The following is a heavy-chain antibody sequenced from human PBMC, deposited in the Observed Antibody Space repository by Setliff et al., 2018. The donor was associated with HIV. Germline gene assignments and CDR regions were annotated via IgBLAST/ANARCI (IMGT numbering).Heavy chain of an antibody. J-gene: IGHJ4*02. D-gene: IGHD3-10*01. V-gene: IGHV4-4*09. CDR1: GGSISSYY. CDR3: ARQGNYYGSQKDY. Sequence: PSETLSLTCTVSGGSISSYYWSWIRQPPGKGLEWIGYIYTSGSTNYNPSLKSRVTISVDTSKNQFSLKLSSVTAADTAVYYCARQGNYYGSQKDYWGQGTLVTVSS. CDR2: IYTSGST.